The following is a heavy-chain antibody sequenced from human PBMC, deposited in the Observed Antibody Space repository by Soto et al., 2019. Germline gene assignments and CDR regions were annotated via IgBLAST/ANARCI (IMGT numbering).Heavy chain of an antibody. D-gene: IGHD3-22*01. V-gene: IGHV1-18*04. Sequence: SGDVSYKGTCYSFATYGFSWVRQAPGQGLECVGWISAHNGDTHYSQKFQGRVTLTTDTSTNTGYMELRSLTSDDTAVYFCATEPIYYNDGSGYYPLGHWGQGTLVTVSS. CDR1: CYSFATYG. J-gene: IGHJ4*02. CDR2: ISAHNGDT. CDR3: ATEPIYYNDGSGYYPLGH.